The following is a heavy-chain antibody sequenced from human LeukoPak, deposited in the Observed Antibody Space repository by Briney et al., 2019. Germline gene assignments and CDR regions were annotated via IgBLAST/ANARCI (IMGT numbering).Heavy chain of an antibody. CDR3: AKDPYGGNSDY. Sequence: GSLRLSCAASGFTFSSYGMHWVRQAPGKGLEWVAVISYDGSNKYYADSVKGRFTISRDNSKNTLYLQMNSLRAEDTAVYYCAKDPYGGNSDYWGQGTLVTVSS. V-gene: IGHV3-30*18. J-gene: IGHJ4*02. CDR2: ISYDGSNK. D-gene: IGHD4-23*01. CDR1: GFTFSSYG.